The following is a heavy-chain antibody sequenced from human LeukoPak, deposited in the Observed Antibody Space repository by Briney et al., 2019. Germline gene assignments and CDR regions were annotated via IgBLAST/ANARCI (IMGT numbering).Heavy chain of an antibody. CDR2: INGDGSST. D-gene: IGHD3-22*01. J-gene: IGHJ4*02. CDR1: GFTFSSHW. CDR3: ARGPGGGSGSYYVGDY. V-gene: IGHV3-74*01. Sequence: GGSLRLSCAASGFTFSSHWMHWVRQAPGKGLVWVSRINGDGSSTSYADSVKGRFTISRDNAKNTIYLQMNSLRAEDTAVYFCARGPGGGSGSYYVGDYWGQGTLVTVSS.